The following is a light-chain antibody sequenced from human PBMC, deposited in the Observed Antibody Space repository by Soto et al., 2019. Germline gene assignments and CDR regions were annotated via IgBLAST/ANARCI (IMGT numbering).Light chain of an antibody. CDR3: CSYAGSSTFEV. V-gene: IGLV2-23*03. J-gene: IGLJ1*01. Sequence: QSALTQPASVSGSPGQSITISCTGTSSDVGSYNLVSWYQQHPGKAPKLMIYEGSKRPSGVSNRFSGSKSGNTASLTISGXXXEDEADYYCCSYAGSSTFEVFGTGTKLTVL. CDR2: EGS. CDR1: SSDVGSYNL.